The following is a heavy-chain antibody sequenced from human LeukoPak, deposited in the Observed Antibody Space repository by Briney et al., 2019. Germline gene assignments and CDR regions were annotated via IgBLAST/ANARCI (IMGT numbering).Heavy chain of an antibody. CDR2: IYYSGST. J-gene: IGHJ5*02. CDR3: ARDFTGVPAAITPEGWFDP. V-gene: IGHV4-59*01. Sequence: SETLSLTCTVSGGSISSYYWSWIRQPPGKGLEWIGYIYYSGSTNYNPSLKSRVTISVDTSKNQFSLKLSSVTAADTAVYYCARDFTGVPAAITPEGWFDPWGQGTLVTVSS. CDR1: GGSISSYY. D-gene: IGHD2-2*01.